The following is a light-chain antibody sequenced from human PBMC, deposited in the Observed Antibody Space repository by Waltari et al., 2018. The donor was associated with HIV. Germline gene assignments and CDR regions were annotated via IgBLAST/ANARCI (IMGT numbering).Light chain of an antibody. J-gene: IGLJ1*01. CDR2: EVS. Sequence: QSALTQPASVSGSPGQSITISCTGTSSDVGGYNYVSWYQQHPGKAPKLMIYEVSKRPSGVSNRFSGSKSCNTASLTISGLQAEDEADYYCSSYTSSSTLYVFGTGTKVTVL. CDR1: SSDVGGYNY. V-gene: IGLV2-14*01. CDR3: SSYTSSSTLYV.